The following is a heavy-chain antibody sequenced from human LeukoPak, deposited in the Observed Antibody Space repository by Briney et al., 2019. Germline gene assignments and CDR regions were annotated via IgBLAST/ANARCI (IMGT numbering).Heavy chain of an antibody. CDR2: ISAYNGNT. Sequence: ASVKVSCKASGYTFTSYGIGWVRQAPGQGLEWMGWISAYNGNTNYAQKLQGRVTMTTDTSTSTAYMELRSLRSDDTAVYYCARGAYSSGWYGFDYWGQGTLVTVSS. CDR1: GYTFTSYG. D-gene: IGHD6-19*01. J-gene: IGHJ4*02. CDR3: ARGAYSSGWYGFDY. V-gene: IGHV1-18*01.